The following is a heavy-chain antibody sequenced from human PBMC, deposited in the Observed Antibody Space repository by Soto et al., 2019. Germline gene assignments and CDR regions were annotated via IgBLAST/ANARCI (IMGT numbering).Heavy chain of an antibody. CDR2: IYHSGST. Sequence: QLQLQESGSGLVKPSQTLSLTCAVSGGSISSGGYSWSWIRQPPGKGLEWIGYIYHSGSTYYNPXITXPVTISVDRSKNXCSXKXNSVTAAETAVYYCARGSDNYDSSGSKEVYYYGMDVWGQGTTVTVSS. V-gene: IGHV4-30-2*01. J-gene: IGHJ6*02. CDR3: ARGSDNYDSSGSKEVYYYGMDV. CDR1: GGSISSGGYS. D-gene: IGHD3-22*01.